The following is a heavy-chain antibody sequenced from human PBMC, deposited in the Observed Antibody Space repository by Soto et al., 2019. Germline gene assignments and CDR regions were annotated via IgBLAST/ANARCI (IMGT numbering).Heavy chain of an antibody. CDR2: IIPIFGTA. V-gene: IGHV1-69*13. D-gene: IGHD3-10*01. Sequence: GASVKVSCKASGGTFSSYAISWVRQAPGQGLEWMGGIIPIFGTANYAQKFQGRVTITADESTSTAYMELSSLRSEDTAVYYCAREGGTMVRGVIFHYYGTDVWGQGTTVTVSS. CDR3: AREGGTMVRGVIFHYYGTDV. J-gene: IGHJ6*02. CDR1: GGTFSSYA.